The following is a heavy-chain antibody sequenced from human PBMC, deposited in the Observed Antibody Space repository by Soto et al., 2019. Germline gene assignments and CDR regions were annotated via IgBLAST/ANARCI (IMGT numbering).Heavy chain of an antibody. CDR1: GGTFSSYA. J-gene: IGHJ5*02. V-gene: IGHV1-69*13. CDR2: IIPIFGTA. Sequence: SVKVSSKASGGTFSSYAISWLRQAPGQGLEWMGGIIPIFGTANYAQKFQGRVTITADESTSTAYMELSSLRSEDTAVYYCARVSGRRIVGANNWFDPWGQGTLVTVSS. D-gene: IGHD1-26*01. CDR3: ARVSGRRIVGANNWFDP.